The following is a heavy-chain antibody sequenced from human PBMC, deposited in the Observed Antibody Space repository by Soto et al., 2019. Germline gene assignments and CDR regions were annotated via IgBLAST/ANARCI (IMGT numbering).Heavy chain of an antibody. CDR2: ISDGASTI. CDR1: GFMFSSYS. D-gene: IGHD3-3*01. CDR3: ARDVTYYDFSDV. J-gene: IGHJ6*02. V-gene: IGHV3-48*02. Sequence: AGGSLRLSCAASGFMFSSYSMNWVRQAPGKGLGWVSYISDGASTIEYADSVKGRFTISRDNAKNSLYLQMNSLSDEDTAVYYCARDVTYYDFSDVWGQGTTVTVSS.